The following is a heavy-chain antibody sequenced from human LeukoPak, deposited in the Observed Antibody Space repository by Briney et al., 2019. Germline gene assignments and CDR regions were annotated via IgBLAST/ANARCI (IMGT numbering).Heavy chain of an antibody. D-gene: IGHD6-13*01. Sequence: AXVKVXXXASGYTFTSYYMHWVRQAPGQGLEWMGIINPSGGSTSYAQKFQGRVTMTRDMSTSTVYMELSSLRSEDTAVYYCARDSTAILEQQPDYWGQGTLVTVSS. CDR3: ARDSTAILEQQPDY. J-gene: IGHJ4*02. V-gene: IGHV1-46*01. CDR2: INPSGGST. CDR1: GYTFTSYY.